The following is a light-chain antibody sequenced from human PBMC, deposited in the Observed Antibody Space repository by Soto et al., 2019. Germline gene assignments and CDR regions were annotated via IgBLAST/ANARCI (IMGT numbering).Light chain of an antibody. CDR1: SSDVGGYNY. J-gene: IGLJ1*01. V-gene: IGLV2-14*01. CDR2: EVS. CDR3: AAGDDSLIV. Sequence: QSVLTQPASVSGSPGQSITISCTGTSSDVGGYNYVSWYQQHPGKAPKLMIYEVSNRPSGVSNRFSGSKSGNTASLTISGLQAEDEADYYCAAGDDSLIVFGSGTKLTVL.